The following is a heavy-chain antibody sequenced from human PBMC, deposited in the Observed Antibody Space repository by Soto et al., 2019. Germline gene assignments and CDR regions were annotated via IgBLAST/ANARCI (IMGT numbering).Heavy chain of an antibody. CDR2: TYYRSKWYN. J-gene: IGHJ3*02. V-gene: IGHV6-1*01. CDR1: GDSVSSNSAA. Sequence: SQTLSLTCVISGDSVSSNSAAWNWIRQSPSRGLEWLGRTYYRSKWYNDYAVSVKSRITINPDTSKNQFSLQLNSVNPEDTAVYYCARENYDIFSFFYQPSPQRDPFDISGRRSMVTVSS. D-gene: IGHD3-9*01. CDR3: ARENYDIFSFFYQPSPQRDPFDI.